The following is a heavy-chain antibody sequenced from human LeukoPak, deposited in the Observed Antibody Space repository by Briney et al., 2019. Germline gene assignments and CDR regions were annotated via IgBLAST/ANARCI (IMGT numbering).Heavy chain of an antibody. D-gene: IGHD3-3*01. CDR1: GFTFSSYW. V-gene: IGHV3-74*01. J-gene: IGHJ4*02. Sequence: PGGSLRLSCAASGFTFSSYWMHWVRQAPGKGLVWVSRINSDGSSTSYADSVKGRFTISRDNAKNTLYLQMNSLRVEDTAMYYCARAIRSDYSKTLDYLGQGSLGTVSP. CDR3: ARAIRSDYSKTLDY. CDR2: INSDGSST.